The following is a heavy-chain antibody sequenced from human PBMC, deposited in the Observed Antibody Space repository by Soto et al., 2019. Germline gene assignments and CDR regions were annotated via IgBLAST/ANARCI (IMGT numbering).Heavy chain of an antibody. Sequence: PGGSLRLSCAASGFTVSSNYMSWVRQAPGKGLEWVSVIYSGGSTYYADSVKGRFTISRDNSKNTLYLQMNSLRAEDTAVYYCARDAQPPNIDWYFDLWGRGTLVTVSS. J-gene: IGHJ2*01. CDR2: IYSGGST. CDR1: GFTVSSNY. CDR3: ARDAQPPNIDWYFDL. D-gene: IGHD2-15*01. V-gene: IGHV3-66*01.